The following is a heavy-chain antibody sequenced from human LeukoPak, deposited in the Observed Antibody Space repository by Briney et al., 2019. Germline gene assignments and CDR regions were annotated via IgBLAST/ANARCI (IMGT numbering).Heavy chain of an antibody. J-gene: IGHJ6*02. Sequence: GESLRLSCAASGFTFSSYWMHWVRQSPGKGLVWISRVNSDGSSTRYADSVKGRFTSSRDNAKNTLYLQMNSLRAEDTAVYYCARDLKYCSTTNCFVYYDYGMDVWGQGTTVTVSS. CDR2: VNSDGSST. D-gene: IGHD2-2*01. CDR3: ARDLKYCSTTNCFVYYDYGMDV. CDR1: GFTFSSYW. V-gene: IGHV3-74*01.